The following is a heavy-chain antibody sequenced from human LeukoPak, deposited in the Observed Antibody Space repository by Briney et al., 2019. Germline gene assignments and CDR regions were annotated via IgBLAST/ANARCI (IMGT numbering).Heavy chain of an antibody. CDR3: ARRVAGSYHDAFDI. V-gene: IGHV5-51*01. CDR1: GYSINNYW. CDR2: IYPADSDI. Sequence: GESLKISCKGSGYSINNYWIAWVRQMPGKGLEWMGIIYPADSDIRYSPSFQGQVTISADKSISTAYLQWSSLRASDTAMYYCARRVAGSYHDAFDIWGQGTMVTVSS. J-gene: IGHJ3*02. D-gene: IGHD1-26*01.